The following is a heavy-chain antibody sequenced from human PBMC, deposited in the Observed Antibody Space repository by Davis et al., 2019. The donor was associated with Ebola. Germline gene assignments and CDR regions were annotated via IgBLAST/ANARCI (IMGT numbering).Heavy chain of an antibody. D-gene: IGHD4-17*01. V-gene: IGHV4-34*01. CDR2: INHRGST. CDR1: GGSFSGYY. CDR3: ARAPGDYGDDY. Sequence: PSETLSLPCALYGGSFSGYYWRWTPKPPGKGLEWIGEINHRGSTNYNPSLKSRVTISVDTSKNQFSLKLNSVTAADTAVYYCARAPGDYGDDYWGQGTLVTVSS. J-gene: IGHJ4*02.